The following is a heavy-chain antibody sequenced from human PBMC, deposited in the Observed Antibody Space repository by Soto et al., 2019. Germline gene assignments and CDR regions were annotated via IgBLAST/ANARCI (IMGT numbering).Heavy chain of an antibody. Sequence: ASVKVSCKASGYTFTGYYMHWVRHAPGQGLEWMGWINPNSGGTNYAQKFQGWVTMTRDTSISTAYMELSRLRSDDTAVYYCARAATALCGGDCYSNWFDPWGQGTLVTVSS. J-gene: IGHJ5*02. V-gene: IGHV1-2*04. CDR3: ARAATALCGGDCYSNWFDP. D-gene: IGHD2-21*02. CDR2: INPNSGGT. CDR1: GYTFTGYY.